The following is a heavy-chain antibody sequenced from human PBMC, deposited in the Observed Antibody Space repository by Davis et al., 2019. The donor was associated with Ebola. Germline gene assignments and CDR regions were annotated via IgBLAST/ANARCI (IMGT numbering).Heavy chain of an antibody. D-gene: IGHD3-22*01. V-gene: IGHV1-18*01. CDR2: ISGYSGDT. Sequence: ASVKVSCKASGYTFTRYGISWVRQAPGQGLEWLGWISGYSGDTKSEQKVQDRVTLTTDTSTNTAYMELRSLRSDDTAVYYCAKDSSSWYYFDDSGYPFDDWGQGTLVIVSS. J-gene: IGHJ4*02. CDR3: AKDSSSWYYFDDSGYPFDD. CDR1: GYTFTRYG.